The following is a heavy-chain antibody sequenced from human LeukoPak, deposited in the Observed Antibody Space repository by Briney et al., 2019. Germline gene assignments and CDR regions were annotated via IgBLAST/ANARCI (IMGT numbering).Heavy chain of an antibody. CDR2: ITGGSNNI. V-gene: IGHV3-48*04. Sequence: PGGSLRLSCAASGFAFSIYSLNWVRQTPGKRLEWVSYITGGSNNILYADSVKGRFTISRDNAKNSLYLQMNSLRAEDTAVYYCASTYYDFWSGYSKDYWGQGTLVTVSS. CDR3: ASTYYDFWSGYSKDY. CDR1: GFAFSIYS. J-gene: IGHJ4*02. D-gene: IGHD3-3*01.